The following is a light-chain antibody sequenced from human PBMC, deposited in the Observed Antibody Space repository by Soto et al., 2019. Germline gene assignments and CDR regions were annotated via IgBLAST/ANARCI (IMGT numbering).Light chain of an antibody. CDR2: LNSDGSH. Sequence: QLVLTQSPSASASLGASVKLTCTLSSGHSDYAIAWHQQQPEKGPRYLMKLNSDGSHSKGDGIPDRFSGSSSGAERYLTISSLHSEEEADYHCQTWGAGMGFVGGTKRTVL. CDR3: QTWGAGMG. J-gene: IGLJ3*02. CDR1: SGHSDYA. V-gene: IGLV4-69*01.